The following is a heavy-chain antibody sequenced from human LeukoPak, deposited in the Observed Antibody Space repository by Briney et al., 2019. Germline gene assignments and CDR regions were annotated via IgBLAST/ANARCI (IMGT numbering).Heavy chain of an antibody. Sequence: GGSPRLSCAASGFTFSSYEMNWVRQAPGKGLEWVSYISSSGSTIYYADSVKGRFTISRDNAKNSLYLQMNSLRAEDTAVYYCATLPAAIISWGQGTLVTVSS. CDR2: ISSSGSTI. V-gene: IGHV3-48*03. J-gene: IGHJ4*02. D-gene: IGHD2-2*01. CDR1: GFTFSSYE. CDR3: ATLPAAIIS.